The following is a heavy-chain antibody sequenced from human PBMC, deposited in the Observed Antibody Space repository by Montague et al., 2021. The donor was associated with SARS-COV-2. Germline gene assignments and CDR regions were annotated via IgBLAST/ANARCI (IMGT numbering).Heavy chain of an antibody. D-gene: IGHD3-22*01. CDR3: ARFPTSYYYDSKAAPATPDAFDI. J-gene: IGHJ3*02. CDR1: GGSFSNYY. V-gene: IGHV4-39*01. CDR2: IYYSGST. Sequence: SETLSLTCAISGGSFSNYYWSWIRQPPGKGLEWIGSIYYSGSTYYNPSLKSRVTISVDTSKNQFSLKLSSVTAADTAVYYCARFPTSYYYDSKAAPATPDAFDIWGQGTMVIVSS.